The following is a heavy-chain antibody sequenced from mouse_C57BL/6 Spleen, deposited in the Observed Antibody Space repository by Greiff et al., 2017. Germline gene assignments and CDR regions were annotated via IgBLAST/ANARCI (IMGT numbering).Heavy chain of an antibody. J-gene: IGHJ1*03. Sequence: VQLQQSGPGLVQPSQSLSITCTVSGFSLTSYGVHWVRQSPGKGLAWLGVIWSGGSTDYNAAFISRLSISKDNSKSQVFFKMNSLQADDTAIYYCARNWRHDCSSYEYFDVWGTGTTVTVAS. CDR1: GFSLTSYG. V-gene: IGHV2-2*01. CDR3: ARNWRHDCSSYEYFDV. D-gene: IGHD1-1*01. CDR2: IWSGGST.